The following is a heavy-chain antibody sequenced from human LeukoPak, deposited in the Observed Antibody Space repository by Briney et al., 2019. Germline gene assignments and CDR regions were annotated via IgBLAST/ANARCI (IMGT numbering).Heavy chain of an antibody. CDR2: IWYDGSNK. V-gene: IGHV3-33*01. CDR1: GFTFSSYG. CDR3: AREGDYDSSGYYLPYFDY. D-gene: IGHD3-22*01. Sequence: PGGSLRLSCAASGFTFSSYGMPWVRQAPGKGLEWVAVIWYDGSNKYYADSVKGRFTISRDNSKNTLYLQMNSLRAEDTAVYYCAREGDYDSSGYYLPYFDYWGQGTLVTVSS. J-gene: IGHJ4*02.